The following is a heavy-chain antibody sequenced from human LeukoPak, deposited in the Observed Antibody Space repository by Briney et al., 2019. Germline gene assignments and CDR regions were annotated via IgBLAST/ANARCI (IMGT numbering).Heavy chain of an antibody. J-gene: IGHJ5*02. V-gene: IGHV4-59*01. Sequence: SETLSLTCTVSGGSISSYYWSWIRQPPGKGLEWIGYIYDSGSTNYNPSLKSRVTISVDTSKNQFSLKLSSVTAADTAVYYCARVRMPNWFDPWGQGTLVTVSS. CDR3: ARVRMPNWFDP. CDR2: IYDSGST. CDR1: GGSISSYY. D-gene: IGHD1-14*01.